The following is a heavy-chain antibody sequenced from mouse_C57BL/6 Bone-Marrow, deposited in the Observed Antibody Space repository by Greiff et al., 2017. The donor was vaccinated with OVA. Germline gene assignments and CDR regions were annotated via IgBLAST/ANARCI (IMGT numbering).Heavy chain of an antibody. V-gene: IGHV5-17*01. D-gene: IGHD2-4*01. J-gene: IGHJ1*03. CDR1: GFTFSDYG. Sequence: EVMLVESGGGLVKPGGSLKLSCAASGFTFSDYGMHWVRQAPEKGLEWVAYISSGSSTIYYADTVKGRFTISRDNAKNTLFLQMTSLRSEDTAMYYCARDYDYDGGPWYFDVGGTGTTVTVSS. CDR3: ARDYDYDGGPWYFDV. CDR2: ISSGSSTI.